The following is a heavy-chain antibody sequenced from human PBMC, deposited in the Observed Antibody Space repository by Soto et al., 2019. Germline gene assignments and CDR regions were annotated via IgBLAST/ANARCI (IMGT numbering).Heavy chain of an antibody. Sequence: TLLNKTHTLTLTYTFSGCAGITSGVGVDWIRQPPGKSVEWVALIYWNDDKRYSPSLKSRLTITKDTSKNQVVLKMTNMDPGDTAKYYFAYSGYRYEAFAHWGQGTLVTASS. CDR3: AYSGYRYEAFAH. V-gene: IGHV2-5*01. D-gene: IGHD5-18*01. J-gene: IGHJ4*02. CDR1: GCAGITSGVG. CDR2: IYWNDDK.